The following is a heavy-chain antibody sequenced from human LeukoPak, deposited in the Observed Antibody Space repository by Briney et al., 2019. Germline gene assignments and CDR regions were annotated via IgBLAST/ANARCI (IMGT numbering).Heavy chain of an antibody. V-gene: IGHV3-11*04. CDR2: ISSSGSSI. CDR3: ARVGAAMVLGET. CDR1: GYSFRDYY. J-gene: IGHJ5*02. D-gene: IGHD5-18*01. Sequence: GRSRRLSCAAYGYSFRDYYMSWIRQAPGKGLEWVSDISSSGSSIYNAESVKGRFTTSRDNANNSLYLQMNSLRADDTAVYYCARVGAAMVLGETWGQGTLVTVSS.